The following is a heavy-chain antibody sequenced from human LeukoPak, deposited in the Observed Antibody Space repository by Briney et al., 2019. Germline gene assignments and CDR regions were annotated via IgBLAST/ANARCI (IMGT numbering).Heavy chain of an antibody. Sequence: GASVKVSCKASGGTFSSYAISWVRQAPGQGLEWMGGIIPIFGTANYAQKFQGRVTITADESTSTAYMELSSLRSEDTAVYYCARGGSSSWTDNWFDPWGQGTLVSVSS. CDR1: GGTFSSYA. CDR3: ARGGSSSWTDNWFDP. CDR2: IIPIFGTA. V-gene: IGHV1-69*13. D-gene: IGHD6-13*01. J-gene: IGHJ5*02.